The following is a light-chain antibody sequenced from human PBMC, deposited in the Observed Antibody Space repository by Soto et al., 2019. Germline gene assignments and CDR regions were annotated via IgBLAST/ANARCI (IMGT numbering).Light chain of an antibody. J-gene: IGKJ2*01. V-gene: IGKV3D-15*01. Sequence: EIVMTQSPAALSVSPGERATLSCRASQSVNINLAWYQQKPGQAPRLLIYGASTRATGIPARFSGSGSGTEFTLTISTLQSEDFAVYYCQQYSTWPPYTFGQGTKLEI. CDR2: GAS. CDR3: QQYSTWPPYT. CDR1: QSVNIN.